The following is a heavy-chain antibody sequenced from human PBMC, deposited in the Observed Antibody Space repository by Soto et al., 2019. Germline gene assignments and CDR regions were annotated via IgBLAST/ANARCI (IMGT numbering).Heavy chain of an antibody. CDR1: GFTFSSYA. D-gene: IGHD6-19*01. CDR2: ISYDGSNK. CDR3: ARVKRQWLVEYVVDY. V-gene: IGHV3-30-3*01. Sequence: PGGSLRLSCAASGFTFSSYAMHWVRQAPGKGLEWVAVISYDGSNKYYADSVKGRFTISRDNSKNTLYLQMNSLRAEDTAVYYCARVKRQWLVEYVVDYWGQGTLVTVSS. J-gene: IGHJ4*02.